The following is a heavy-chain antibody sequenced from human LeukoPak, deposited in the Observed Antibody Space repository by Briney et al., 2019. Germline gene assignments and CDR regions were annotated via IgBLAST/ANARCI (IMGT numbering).Heavy chain of an antibody. V-gene: IGHV4-61*02. CDR1: GVSISSGSYY. Sequence: SETLSLTCTVSGVSISSGSYYWSWIRQPAGKGLEWIGRIYTSGSTNYNPSLKSRVTISVDTSKNQFSLKLSSVTAADTAVYYCARENYYGSGTFNLYYYYYMDVWGKGTTVTVSS. J-gene: IGHJ6*03. D-gene: IGHD3-10*01. CDR3: ARENYYGSGTFNLYYYYYMDV. CDR2: IYTSGST.